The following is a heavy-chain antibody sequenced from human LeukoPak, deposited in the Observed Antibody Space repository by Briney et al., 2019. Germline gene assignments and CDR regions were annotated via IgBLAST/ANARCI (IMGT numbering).Heavy chain of an antibody. V-gene: IGHV3-9*01. Sequence: GRSLRLSCAASGFTFDDYAMHWVRQAPGKGLEWVSGISWKSGSIDYAASVKGRFTTSRDNATKSLYLQMNSLRAEATALYYCAKDMAAVPAGKFDPWGPGTLVTVSS. D-gene: IGHD2-2*01. CDR3: AKDMAAVPAGKFDP. J-gene: IGHJ5*02. CDR2: ISWKSGSI. CDR1: GFTFDDYA.